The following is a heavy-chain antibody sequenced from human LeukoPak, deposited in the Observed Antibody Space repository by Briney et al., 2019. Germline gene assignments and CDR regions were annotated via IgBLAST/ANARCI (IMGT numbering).Heavy chain of an antibody. V-gene: IGHV4-34*01. CDR1: GGSFSGYY. CDR3: ARGGRRYCSSTSCPVAYFDY. D-gene: IGHD2-2*01. J-gene: IGHJ4*02. Sequence: ASETLSLTCAVYGGSFSGYYWSWIRQPPGKGLEWIGEINHSGSTNYNPSLKSRVTISVDTSKNQFSLKLSSVTAADTAVYYCARGGRRYCSSTSCPVAYFDYWGQGTLVTVSS. CDR2: INHSGST.